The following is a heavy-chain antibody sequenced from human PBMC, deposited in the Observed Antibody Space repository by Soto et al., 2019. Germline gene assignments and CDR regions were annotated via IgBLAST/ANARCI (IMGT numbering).Heavy chain of an antibody. CDR2: IYTSGIT. CDR1: GGSIGRDH. Sequence: SETLSLTCTVSGGSIGRDHWSGMRQPAGKGLGWIGRIYTSGITNYSHSLKSRVTMSLDTSKNQFSLSLSPVTAADTAVYYCARDLEYSYGFDFWGQGALVTVSS. V-gene: IGHV4-4*07. CDR3: ARDLEYSYGFDF. D-gene: IGHD5-18*01. J-gene: IGHJ4*02.